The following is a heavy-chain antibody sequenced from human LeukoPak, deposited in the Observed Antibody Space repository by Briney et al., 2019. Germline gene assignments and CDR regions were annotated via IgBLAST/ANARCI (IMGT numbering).Heavy chain of an antibody. Sequence: SETLSLTCTVSGGSISSYYSSWIRQPPGKGLEWIGYIYYSGSTNYNPSLKSRVTISVDTSKNQFSLKLSSVTAADTAVYYCAIDYGDRLDYWGQGTLVTVSS. D-gene: IGHD4-17*01. CDR2: IYYSGST. V-gene: IGHV4-59*12. J-gene: IGHJ4*02. CDR1: GGSISSYY. CDR3: AIDYGDRLDY.